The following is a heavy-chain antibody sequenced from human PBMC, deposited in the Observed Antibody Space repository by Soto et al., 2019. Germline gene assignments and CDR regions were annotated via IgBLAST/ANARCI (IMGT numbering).Heavy chain of an antibody. J-gene: IGHJ3*01. CDR1: GYSFTSYW. CDR2: IHPGDSDT. D-gene: IGHD3-10*01. Sequence: GESLKISCKGSGYSFTSYWIGWVRQMPGKGLEWMGIIHPGDSDTRYSPSFQGQVTISADKSISTAYLQWSSLKASDTAMYFCARLPGVRGVFDGFNVWGQGTMVTVSS. CDR3: ARLPGVRGVFDGFNV. V-gene: IGHV5-51*01.